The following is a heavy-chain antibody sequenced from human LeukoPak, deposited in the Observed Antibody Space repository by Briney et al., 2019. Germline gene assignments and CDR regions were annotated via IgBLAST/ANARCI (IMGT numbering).Heavy chain of an antibody. CDR1: GYTFTSYD. D-gene: IGHD3-10*01. CDR2: MNPNSGNT. Sequence: ASVKASCKPSGYTFTSYDINWGRQATGQRLKCMGWMNPNSGNTGYAQKFQGRVTMTRNTYISTAYMELSSLRSEDTAVYYCARVVRGITYYYHGMDVWGQGTTVTVSS. J-gene: IGHJ6*02. CDR3: ARVVRGITYYYHGMDV. V-gene: IGHV1-8*01.